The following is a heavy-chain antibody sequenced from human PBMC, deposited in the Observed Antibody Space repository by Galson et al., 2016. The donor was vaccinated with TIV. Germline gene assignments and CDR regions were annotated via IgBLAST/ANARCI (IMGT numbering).Heavy chain of an antibody. CDR3: ARAPYSRNYYYFDY. CDR1: GFTFSSYD. CDR2: IRTVGDT. Sequence: SLRLSCAASGFTFSSYDMHWVRQAAGKGLEWVSGIRTVGDTYYPGSVKGRFSISREDAKNSLYLQMNSLRAGDTAVYYCARAPYSRNYYYFDYWGQGTRVTVSS. J-gene: IGHJ4*02. V-gene: IGHV3-13*01. D-gene: IGHD1-26*01.